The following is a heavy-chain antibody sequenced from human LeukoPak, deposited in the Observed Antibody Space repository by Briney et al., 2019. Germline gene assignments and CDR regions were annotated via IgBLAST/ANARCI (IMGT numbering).Heavy chain of an antibody. V-gene: IGHV1-18*01. CDR3: ARAAPYGYYYYYMDV. CDR1: GYTFTSYG. Sequence: GASVKVSCKASGYTFTSYGISWVRQAPGQGLEWMGWISAYNGNTNYAQKFQGRVTMTRDTSISTAYMELSRLRSDDTAVYYCARAAPYGYYYYYMDVWGKGTTVTISS. J-gene: IGHJ6*03. D-gene: IGHD4-17*01. CDR2: ISAYNGNT.